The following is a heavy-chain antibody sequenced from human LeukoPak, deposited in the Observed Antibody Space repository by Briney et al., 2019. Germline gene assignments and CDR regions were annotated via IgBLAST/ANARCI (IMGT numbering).Heavy chain of an antibody. V-gene: IGHV3-64D*06. D-gene: IGHD2-15*01. J-gene: IGHJ3*01. CDR2: ISSNGDNT. CDR3: TRDSALLGVAFDL. CDR1: GFPFNTYA. Sequence: GGTLRLSCSASGFPFNTYAIHWVRQAPGKGLEYVAGISSNGDNTDFADSAKGRFTISRDNSKSTLFLQMNSLRAEDTAVYFCTRDSALLGVAFDLWGQGTVVTVSS.